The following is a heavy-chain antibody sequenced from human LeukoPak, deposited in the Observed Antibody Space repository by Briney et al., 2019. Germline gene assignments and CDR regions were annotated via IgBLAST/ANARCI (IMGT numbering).Heavy chain of an antibody. D-gene: IGHD3-10*01. J-gene: IGHJ4*02. Sequence: SETLTLTCAVYGESMIGHYWTWIRQPPGKRLEWIGEIHHSGGTNSNPSLKNRLTMSIDMSKNQFSLKLKSVTAADTAVYYCARATASGSGRAYDHWAQGNLVPVSS. CDR1: GESMIGHY. CDR2: IHHSGGT. V-gene: IGHV4-34*01. CDR3: ARATASGSGRAYDH.